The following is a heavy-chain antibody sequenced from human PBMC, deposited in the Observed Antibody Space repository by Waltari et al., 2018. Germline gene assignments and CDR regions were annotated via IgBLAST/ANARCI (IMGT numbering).Heavy chain of an antibody. CDR1: GYTFTSYD. CDR2: MNPNSGNT. Sequence: QVQLVQSGAEVKKPGASVKVSCKASGYTFTSYDINWVRQATGQGLEWMGGMNPNSGNTGYAQKFQGRVTMTRNTSISTAYMELSSLRSEDTAVYYCARINSDFWSGYLHRAFDIWGQGTMVTVSS. CDR3: ARINSDFWSGYLHRAFDI. J-gene: IGHJ3*02. D-gene: IGHD3-3*01. V-gene: IGHV1-8*01.